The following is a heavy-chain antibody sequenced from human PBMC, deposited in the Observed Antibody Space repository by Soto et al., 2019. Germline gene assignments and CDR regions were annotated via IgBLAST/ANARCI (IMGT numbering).Heavy chain of an antibody. D-gene: IGHD3-9*01. CDR1: GFTVSSNY. CDR3: ARDDILTGYTNDY. J-gene: IGHJ4*02. CDR2: IYSGGST. V-gene: IGHV3-53*01. Sequence: PGGSLRLSCAASGFTVSSNYMSWVRQAPGKGLEWVSVIYSGGSTYYADSVKGRFTIPRDNSKNTLYLQMNSLRAEDTAVYYCARDDILTGYTNDYWGQGTLVTVSS.